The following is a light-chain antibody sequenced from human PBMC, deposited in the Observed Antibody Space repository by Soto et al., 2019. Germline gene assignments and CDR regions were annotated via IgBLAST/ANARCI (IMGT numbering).Light chain of an antibody. CDR1: QSISSW. J-gene: IGKJ1*01. V-gene: IGKV1-5*03. CDR2: KAS. Sequence: DIQMTQSPSTLSASVGAIVTITCRASQSISSWLAWYQQKPGKAPKLLIYKASSLESGVPSRFSGSGSGTEFTLTISSLQPDDFATYYGQQYNSYSRTFGQGTKVEIK. CDR3: QQYNSYSRT.